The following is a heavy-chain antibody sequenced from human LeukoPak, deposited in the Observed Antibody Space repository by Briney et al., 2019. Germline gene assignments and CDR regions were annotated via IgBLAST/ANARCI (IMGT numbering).Heavy chain of an antibody. CDR2: INPNSGGT. V-gene: IGHV1-2*02. J-gene: IGHJ3*02. CDR3: AREETSGSSSAFDI. D-gene: IGHD1-26*01. Sequence: ASVKVSCKASGYTFTDHYVHWARQAPGQGLEWMGWINPNSGGTNSAQKFQGRVTMTRDTSISTAYMELSRLRSDDTAVYYCAREETSGSSSAFDIWGQGTMVTVCS. CDR1: GYTFTDHY.